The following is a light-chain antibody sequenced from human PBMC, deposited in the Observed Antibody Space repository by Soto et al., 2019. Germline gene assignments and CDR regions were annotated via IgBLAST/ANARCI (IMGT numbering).Light chain of an antibody. CDR3: SSYAGSNIL. CDR2: EVN. V-gene: IGLV2-8*01. CDR1: SSDVGGYNY. Sequence: QSVLTQPPSASGSPGQSVTISCTGTSSDVGGYNYVSWYQQHPGKAPKLMIYEVNKRPSGVPDRFSASKSGNTASLTVSGLQAEDEAVYYCSSYAGSNILFGTGTKVTVL. J-gene: IGLJ1*01.